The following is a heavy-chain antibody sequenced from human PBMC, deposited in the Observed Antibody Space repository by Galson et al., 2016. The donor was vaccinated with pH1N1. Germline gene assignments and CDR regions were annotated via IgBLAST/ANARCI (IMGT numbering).Heavy chain of an antibody. Sequence: SVKVSCKASGYTFTAHYIHWVRQARGQGLEWMGWVNTDNGGTKFAAKFQGTVTMSRDRATTTAYMELGSLRSDDTAIYYCSKGAGANYLVDDWGQGTLVIVSS. J-gene: IGHJ4*02. CDR1: GYTFTAHY. V-gene: IGHV1-2*02. D-gene: IGHD4/OR15-4a*01. CDR2: VNTDNGGT. CDR3: SKGAGANYLVDD.